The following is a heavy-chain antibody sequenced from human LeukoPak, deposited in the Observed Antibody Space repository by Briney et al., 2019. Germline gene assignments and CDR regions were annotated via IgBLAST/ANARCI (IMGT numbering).Heavy chain of an antibody. Sequence: SETLSLTCTVSGGSISSYYWSWIRQPPGKGLEWIGYIYYSGSTNYNPSLKSRVTISVDTSKNQFSLKLSSVAAADTAVYYCARLLYYYGSGRGFDPWGQGTLVTVSS. CDR2: IYYSGST. J-gene: IGHJ5*02. V-gene: IGHV4-59*01. D-gene: IGHD3-10*01. CDR3: ARLLYYYGSGRGFDP. CDR1: GGSISSYY.